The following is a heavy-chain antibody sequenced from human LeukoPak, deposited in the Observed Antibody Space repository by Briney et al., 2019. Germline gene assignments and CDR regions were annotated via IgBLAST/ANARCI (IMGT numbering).Heavy chain of an antibody. D-gene: IGHD1-1*01. J-gene: IGHJ3*02. CDR2: IYPGESHT. V-gene: IGHV5-51*01. Sequence: GESLKISCKGSGYSFTNYWIGWVRQPTGKGLEWMGIIYPGESHTRYSPSFQGQVIISADKSISTAYLQWSSLKASDTAMYYCARQENDDDAFDIWGQGTMVTVSS. CDR1: GYSFTNYW. CDR3: ARQENDDDAFDI.